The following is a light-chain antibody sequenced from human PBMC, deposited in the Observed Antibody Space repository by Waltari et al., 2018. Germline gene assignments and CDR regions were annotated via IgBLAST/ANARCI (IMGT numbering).Light chain of an antibody. CDR3: QQYSSELYT. CDR2: KAS. Sequence: DIQMTQSPSTLSASVGDRVTITCRASQIISDWLAWDQQKPGKAPQRLIQKASTLKSGVPSRFSGSGSGTEFTLTVTSLQPDDVATYFCQQYSSELYTFGQGTKLEI. CDR1: QIISDW. V-gene: IGKV1-5*03. J-gene: IGKJ2*01.